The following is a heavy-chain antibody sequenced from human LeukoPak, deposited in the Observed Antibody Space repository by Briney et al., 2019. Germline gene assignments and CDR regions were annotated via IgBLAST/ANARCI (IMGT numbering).Heavy chain of an antibody. V-gene: IGHV1-8*01. Sequence: ASVKVSCKASGYTSTSYDINWVRQATGQGLEWMGWMNPNSGNTGYAQKFQGRVTMTRNTSISTAYMELSSLRSEDTAVYYCARGLGSAVAGYFDYWGQGTLVTVSS. D-gene: IGHD6-19*01. CDR1: GYTSTSYD. CDR2: MNPNSGNT. J-gene: IGHJ4*02. CDR3: ARGLGSAVAGYFDY.